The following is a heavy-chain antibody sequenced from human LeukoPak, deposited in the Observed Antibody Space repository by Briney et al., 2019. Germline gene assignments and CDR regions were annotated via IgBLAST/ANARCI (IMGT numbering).Heavy chain of an antibody. J-gene: IGHJ4*02. Sequence: ASVKVSCKASGYTFTSYDINWVRQAPGQGLEWMGWISAYNGNTNYAQKLQGRVTMTTDTSTSTAYMELRSLRSDDTAVYYCARDQIRYFDWLFEYDYWGQGTLVTVSS. CDR2: ISAYNGNT. D-gene: IGHD3-9*01. V-gene: IGHV1-18*01. CDR1: GYTFTSYD. CDR3: ARDQIRYFDWLFEYDY.